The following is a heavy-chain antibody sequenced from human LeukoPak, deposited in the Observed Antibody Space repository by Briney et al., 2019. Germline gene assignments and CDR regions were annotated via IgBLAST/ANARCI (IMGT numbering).Heavy chain of an antibody. V-gene: IGHV3-23*01. CDR1: GFTFSSYA. Sequence: GGSLRLSCAASGFTFSSYAMSWVRQAPGKGLEWVSAISGSGGSTYYADSVKGRFTISRDNSKNTLYLQLNSLRADDTAVYYCAKNSSGWTIFDYWGQGTLVTVSS. J-gene: IGHJ4*02. CDR3: AKNSSGWTIFDY. CDR2: ISGSGGST. D-gene: IGHD6-19*01.